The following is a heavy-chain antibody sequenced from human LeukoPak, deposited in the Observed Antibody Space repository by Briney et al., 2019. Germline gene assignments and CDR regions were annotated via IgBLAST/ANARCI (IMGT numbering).Heavy chain of an antibody. D-gene: IGHD5-12*01. CDR3: ARQGGYIAPLAL. V-gene: IGHV4-59*08. J-gene: IGHJ4*02. CDR2: ISYSGNT. Sequence: SETLSLTCTVSGGSISSYYWSWIRQPPGKGLEWIGYISYSGNTNYNPSLKSRVTISVDTSKDQFSLKLTSVTAADTAVYYCARQGGYIAPLALWGQGTLVTVSA. CDR1: GGSISSYY.